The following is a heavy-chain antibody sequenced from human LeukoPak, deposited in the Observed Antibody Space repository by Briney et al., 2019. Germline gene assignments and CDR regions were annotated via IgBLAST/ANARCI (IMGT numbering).Heavy chain of an antibody. V-gene: IGHV4-39*07. Sequence: SETLSLTCTVSGDSISSNTYYWGWIRQPPGKGLEWIGEINHSGSTNHNPSLKSRVTISVDTSKNQFSLKLSSVTAADTAVYYCARGRRRVRGVIWFDPWGRGTLVTVSS. D-gene: IGHD3-10*01. CDR3: ARGRRRVRGVIWFDP. CDR1: GDSISSNTYY. J-gene: IGHJ5*02. CDR2: INHSGST.